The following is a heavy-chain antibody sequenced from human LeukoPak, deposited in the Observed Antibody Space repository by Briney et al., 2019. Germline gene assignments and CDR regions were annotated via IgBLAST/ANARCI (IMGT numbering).Heavy chain of an antibody. CDR2: ISWNSGSI. Sequence: GRSLRFSCAASGFTFDDYAMHWVRQAPGKGLEWVSGISWNSGSIGYADSVKGRFTISRDNAKNSLYLQMNSLRAEDTALYYCAKTNLYGDYGDAFDIWGQGTMVTVSS. J-gene: IGHJ3*02. D-gene: IGHD4-17*01. CDR3: AKTNLYGDYGDAFDI. V-gene: IGHV3-9*01. CDR1: GFTFDDYA.